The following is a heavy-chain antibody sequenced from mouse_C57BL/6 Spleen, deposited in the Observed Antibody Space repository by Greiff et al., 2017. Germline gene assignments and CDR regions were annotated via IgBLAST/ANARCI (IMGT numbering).Heavy chain of an antibody. CDR1: GFTFSSYT. V-gene: IGHV5-9*01. CDR3: ARWETSWFAY. CDR2: ISGGGGNT. D-gene: IGHD4-1*01. Sequence: EVKVEESGGGLVKPGGSLKLSCAASGFTFSSYTMSWVRQTPEKRLEWVATISGGGGNTYYPDSVKGRFTISRDNAKNTLYLQMSSLRSEDTALYYCARWETSWFAYWGQGTLVTVSA. J-gene: IGHJ3*01.